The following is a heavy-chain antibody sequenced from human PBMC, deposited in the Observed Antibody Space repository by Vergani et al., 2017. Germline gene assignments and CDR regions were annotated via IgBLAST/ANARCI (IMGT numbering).Heavy chain of an antibody. Sequence: VQLVESGGGLVKPGGSLRLSCAASGFTFSSYSMNWVRQAPGKGLEWIGEIYHSGSTNYNPSLKSRVTISVDKSKNQFSLKLSSVTAADTAVYYCASGTYGGMDVWGQGTTVTVSS. CDR3: ASGTYGGMDV. CDR2: IYHSGST. CDR1: GFTFSSYSM. J-gene: IGHJ6*02. V-gene: IGHV4-4*02. D-gene: IGHD4-17*01.